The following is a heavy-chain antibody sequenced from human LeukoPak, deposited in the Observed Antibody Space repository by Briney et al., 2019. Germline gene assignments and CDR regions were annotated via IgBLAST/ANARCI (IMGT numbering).Heavy chain of an antibody. V-gene: IGHV3-23*01. Sequence: GGSLRLSCAASGFTFSTYAMSWVRQAPGKELEWVSSITDSGDNTYYADSVKGRFTISRDNSKNTLYLQVDSLRPEDTAIYYCATYSRSLFRHFDYWGQGTLVTVSS. CDR3: ATYSRSLFRHFDY. J-gene: IGHJ4*02. CDR1: GFTFSTYA. CDR2: ITDSGDNT. D-gene: IGHD6-6*01.